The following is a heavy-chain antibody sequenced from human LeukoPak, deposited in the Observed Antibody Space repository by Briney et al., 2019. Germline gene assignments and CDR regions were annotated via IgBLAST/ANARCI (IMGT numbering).Heavy chain of an antibody. CDR2: IYHSGST. Sequence: SETLSLTCAVSGGSISSGGYSWSWIRQPPGKGLEWIGYIYHSGSTYYNPSLKSRVTISVDRSKNQFSLKLSSVTAADTAVYYCARGDSSGWYPFGYWGQGTLVTVSS. CDR1: GGSISSGGYS. CDR3: ARGDSSGWYPFGY. V-gene: IGHV4-30-2*01. D-gene: IGHD6-19*01. J-gene: IGHJ4*02.